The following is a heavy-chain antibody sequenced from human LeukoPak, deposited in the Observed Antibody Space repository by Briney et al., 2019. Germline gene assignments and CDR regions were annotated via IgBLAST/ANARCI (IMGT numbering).Heavy chain of an antibody. CDR1: GFTFSSYG. D-gene: IGHD3-3*01. CDR2: IWYGGSNK. Sequence: GGSLRLSCAASGFTFSSYGMHWVRQAPGKGLEWVAVIWYGGSNKYYADSVKGRFTISRDNSKNTLYLQMNSLRAEDTAVYYCAKQARFLERYYYMDVWGKGTTVTVSS. J-gene: IGHJ6*03. V-gene: IGHV3-33*08. CDR3: AKQARFLERYYYMDV.